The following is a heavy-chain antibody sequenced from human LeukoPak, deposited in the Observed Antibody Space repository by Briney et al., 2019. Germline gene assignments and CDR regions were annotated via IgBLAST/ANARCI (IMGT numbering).Heavy chain of an antibody. J-gene: IGHJ4*02. CDR3: ARGPDRYPKGKFDY. CDR2: ISSSSSTI. CDR1: GFTFSSYS. Sequence: GGSLRLSCAASGFTFSSYSMNWVRQAPGKGLEWVSYISSSSSTIYYADSVKGRFTISRDNAKNSLYLQMNSLRAEDTAVYYCARGPDRYPKGKFDYWGQGTLVTVSS. V-gene: IGHV3-48*01. D-gene: IGHD2-2*02.